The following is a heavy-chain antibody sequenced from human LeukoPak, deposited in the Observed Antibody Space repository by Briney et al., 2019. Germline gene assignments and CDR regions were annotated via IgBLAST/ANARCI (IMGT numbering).Heavy chain of an antibody. V-gene: IGHV6-1*01. D-gene: IGHD6-13*01. J-gene: IGHJ4*02. Sequence: SQTLSLTCAISGDSVSSNSAAWNWIRQSPSRGLEWLGRTYYRSKWYNDYAVSVKSRITINPDTSKNQFSLQLNSVTPEDTAVYYCARTGEQQLALPYYFDYWGQGTLVTVSS. CDR2: TYYRSKWYN. CDR3: ARTGEQQLALPYYFDY. CDR1: GDSVSSNSAA.